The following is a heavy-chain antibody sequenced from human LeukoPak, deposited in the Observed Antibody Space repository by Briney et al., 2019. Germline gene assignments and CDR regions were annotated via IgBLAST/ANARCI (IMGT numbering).Heavy chain of an antibody. CDR3: ARGGNYWPQWWFDP. V-gene: IGHV4-59*01. CDR1: GGSISTYY. CDR2: IYYTGST. Sequence: PSETLSLTCTVSGGSISTYYWSWIRQPPGKGLEWVGYIYYTGSTSYNPSLKSRVTMSLDASKNQFSLELNSVTPADTAVYYCARGGNYWPQWWFDPWGRGTLVSVSS. J-gene: IGHJ5*02. D-gene: IGHD1-26*01.